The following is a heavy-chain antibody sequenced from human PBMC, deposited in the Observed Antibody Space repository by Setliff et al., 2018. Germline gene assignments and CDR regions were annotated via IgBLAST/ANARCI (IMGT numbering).Heavy chain of an antibody. J-gene: IGHJ4*02. CDR3: FGAGTCSY. CDR1: GFRFSNYF. V-gene: IGHV3-11*06. Sequence: PGGSLRLSCAASGFRFSNYFMSWFRQAPGKGLEWLSYVTTTGGFTKEADSVRGRFSVSRDNAKNSLSLQMNNLRTEDTAVYYCFGAGTCSYWGQGTLVTVSS. D-gene: IGHD3-10*01. CDR2: VTTTGGFT.